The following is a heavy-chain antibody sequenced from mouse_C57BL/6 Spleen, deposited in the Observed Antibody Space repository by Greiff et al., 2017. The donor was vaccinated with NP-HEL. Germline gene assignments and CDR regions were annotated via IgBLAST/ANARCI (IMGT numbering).Heavy chain of an antibody. V-gene: IGHV1-54*01. J-gene: IGHJ2*01. CDR1: GYAFTNYL. D-gene: IGHD1-1*01. CDR2: INPGSGGT. CDR3: ARSPFITTVVATGGYYFDY. Sequence: QVQLQQSGAELVRPGTSVKVSCKASGYAFTNYLIEWVKQRPGQGLVWIGVINPGSGGTNYNEKFKGKATLTADKSSSTAYMQLSSLTSEDSAVYFCARSPFITTVVATGGYYFDYWGQGTTLTVSS.